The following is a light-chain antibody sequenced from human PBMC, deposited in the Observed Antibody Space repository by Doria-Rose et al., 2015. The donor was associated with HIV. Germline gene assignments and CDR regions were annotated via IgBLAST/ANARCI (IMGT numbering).Light chain of an antibody. CDR2: ENN. CDR1: SSNIGNNY. J-gene: IGLJ2*01. V-gene: IGLV1-51*02. CDR3: GTWDSSLSAVV. Sequence: TQPPSVSAAPGQKVTISCSGSSSNIGNNYVSWYQQLPGTAPKLLIYENNKRPSGIPDRFSGSKSGTSATLGITGLQTGDEADYYCGTWDSSLSAVVFGGGTKLTVL.